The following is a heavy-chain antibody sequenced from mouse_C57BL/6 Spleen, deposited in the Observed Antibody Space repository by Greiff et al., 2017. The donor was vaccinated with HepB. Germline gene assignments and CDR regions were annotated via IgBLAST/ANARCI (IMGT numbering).Heavy chain of an antibody. CDR2: IRSKSSNYAT. Sequence: EVKLQESGGGLVQPKGSLKLSCAASGFTFNTYAMHWVRQAPGKGLEWVARIRSKSSNYATYYADSVKDRFTISRDDSQSMLYLQMNNLKTEDTAMYYCVRDQYYYYGSSPYYAMDYWGQGTSVTVSS. V-gene: IGHV10-3*01. D-gene: IGHD1-1*01. CDR3: VRDQYYYYGSSPYYAMDY. CDR1: GFTFNTYA. J-gene: IGHJ4*01.